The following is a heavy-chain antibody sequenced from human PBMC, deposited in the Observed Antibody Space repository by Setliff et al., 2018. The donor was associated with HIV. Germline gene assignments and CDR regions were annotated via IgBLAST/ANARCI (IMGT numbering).Heavy chain of an antibody. V-gene: IGHV1-18*01. J-gene: IGHJ4*02. CDR3: VWGRLYQWNYYY. Sequence: ASVKVSCKASGYTFSNYGISWVRQAPGQGLEWMGWISPYNGNTNYVQKLQGRATITADESTSTAYLDLGGLRSEDTAIYYCVWGRLYQWNYYYWGLGTLVTVSS. CDR2: ISPYNGNT. CDR1: GYTFSNYG. D-gene: IGHD1-7*01.